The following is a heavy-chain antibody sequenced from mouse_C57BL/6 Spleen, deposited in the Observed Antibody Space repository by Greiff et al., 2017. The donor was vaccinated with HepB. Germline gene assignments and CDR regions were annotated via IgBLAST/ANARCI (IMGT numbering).Heavy chain of an antibody. CDR2: ISDGGSYT. Sequence: EVKVVESGGGLVKPGGSLKLSCAASGFTFSSYAMSWVRQTPEKRLEWVATISDGGSYTYYPDNVKGRFTISRDNAKNNLYLQMSHLKSEDTAMYYCARIYSHWYFDVWGTGTTVTVSS. CDR3: ARIYSHWYFDV. CDR1: GFTFSSYA. V-gene: IGHV5-4*03. D-gene: IGHD2-1*01. J-gene: IGHJ1*03.